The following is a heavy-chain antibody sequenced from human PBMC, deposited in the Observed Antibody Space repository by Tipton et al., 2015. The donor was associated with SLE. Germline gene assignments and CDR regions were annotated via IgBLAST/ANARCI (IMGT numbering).Heavy chain of an antibody. Sequence: TLSLTCNVSGDSVRSSSYYWSWIRQPAGKGLEWIGLIYTDGSTNYNPSLNSRVSISVDTSKNQVSLTLTSVTAADTAVYYCARHPYVAVAGGFDFWGQGTLVTVSS. CDR3: ARHPYVAVAGGFDF. J-gene: IGHJ4*02. D-gene: IGHD6-19*01. CDR1: GDSVRSSSYY. CDR2: IYTDGST. V-gene: IGHV4-61*02.